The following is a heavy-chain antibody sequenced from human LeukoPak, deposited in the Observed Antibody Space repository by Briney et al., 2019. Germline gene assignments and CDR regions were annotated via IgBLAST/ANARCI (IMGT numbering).Heavy chain of an antibody. D-gene: IGHD3-10*01. V-gene: IGHV3-11*01. CDR1: GFTFSDYY. CDR3: ARGQSSPVY. J-gene: IGHJ4*02. Sequence: GGSLRLSCAASGFTFSDYYMSWIRQAPGKGLEWVSYISGSDNTIYYADSVKGRFTISRDNTKNSLYPQMNSLRAEDTAVYYCARGQSSPVYWGQGTLVTVSS. CDR2: ISGSDNTI.